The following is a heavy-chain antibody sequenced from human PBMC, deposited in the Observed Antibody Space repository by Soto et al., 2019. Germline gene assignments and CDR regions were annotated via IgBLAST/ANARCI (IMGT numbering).Heavy chain of an antibody. CDR1: GFTFSSYA. CDR2: ISYDGSNK. D-gene: IGHD5-12*01. CDR3: ASLDRLRFDY. J-gene: IGHJ4*02. Sequence: GGSLRLSCAASGFTFSSYAMHWVRQAPGKGLEWVAVISYDGSNKYYADSVKGRFTISRDNSKNTLYLQMTSLRAEDTAVYYCASLDRLRFDYWGQGTLVTVSS. V-gene: IGHV3-30-3*01.